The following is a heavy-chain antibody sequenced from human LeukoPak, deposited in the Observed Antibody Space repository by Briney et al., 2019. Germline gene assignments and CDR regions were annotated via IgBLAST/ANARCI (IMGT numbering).Heavy chain of an antibody. CDR3: AKDDSSGSGGFYYYCMDV. D-gene: IGHD3-22*01. V-gene: IGHV3-30*18. CDR1: GFIFNNYG. CDR2: ISYDGSYK. Sequence: GGSLRLSCAASGFIFNNYGVHWVRQAPGKGLEWLAVISYDGSYKYYADSVKGRFTISRDNSENTLSLQMNSLRAEDTAVYYCAKDDSSGSGGFYYYCMDVWGKGTTVTVSS. J-gene: IGHJ6*03.